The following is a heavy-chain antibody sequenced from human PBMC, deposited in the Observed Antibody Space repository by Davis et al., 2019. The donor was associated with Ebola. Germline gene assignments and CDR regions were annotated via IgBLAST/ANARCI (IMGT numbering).Heavy chain of an antibody. J-gene: IGHJ4*02. D-gene: IGHD4-17*01. CDR3: ARSGTTVTTRGNYFDY. V-gene: IGHV1-46*01. Sequence: ASVKVSCKASGYTFTSYYMHWVRQAPGQGLEWMGIINPTGGSTSYAQKFQGRVTMTRDTSTSTVYMELSSLRSEDTAVYYCARSGTTVTTRGNYFDYWGQGTLVTVSS. CDR2: INPTGGST. CDR1: GYTFTSYY.